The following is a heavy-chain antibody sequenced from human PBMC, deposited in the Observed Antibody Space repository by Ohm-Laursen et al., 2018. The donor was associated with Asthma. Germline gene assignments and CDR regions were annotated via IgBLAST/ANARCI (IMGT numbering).Heavy chain of an antibody. CDR2: VNPNSGNT. V-gene: IGHV1-8*01. Sequence: GASVKVSCKASGYTFTSYDINWARQAPGQGLEWMGWVNPNSGNTDYAQRFQGRVTMTRNTTINTAYMELTSLRFEDTAVYYCARVSGSTSSFDSWGQGTPVTVSS. D-gene: IGHD6-6*01. J-gene: IGHJ4*02. CDR3: ARVSGSTSSFDS. CDR1: GYTFTSYD.